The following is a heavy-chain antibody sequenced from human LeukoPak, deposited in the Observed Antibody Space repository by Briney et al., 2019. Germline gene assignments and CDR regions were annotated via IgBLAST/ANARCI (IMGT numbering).Heavy chain of an antibody. V-gene: IGHV1-2*02. Sequence: ASVKVSCKASGYTFTGYYMHWVRKTPGQGLEWMGWINPNTGDTNYGRKFQGRATMTRDTSINTAYMELRSLRSGDTAVYYCARSRRVGNGEYPDYWGQGTLVTVSS. CDR3: ARSRRVGNGEYPDY. CDR2: INPNTGDT. J-gene: IGHJ4*02. D-gene: IGHD3-10*01. CDR1: GYTFTGYY.